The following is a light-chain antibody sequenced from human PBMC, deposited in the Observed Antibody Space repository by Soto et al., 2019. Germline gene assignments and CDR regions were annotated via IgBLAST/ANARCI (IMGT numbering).Light chain of an antibody. V-gene: IGKV2-24*01. J-gene: IGKJ2*01. CDR1: QSLVHSDGNTY. Sequence: DIVLTQTPLSSPVTLGQPASISCRSSQSLVHSDGNTYLSWLQQRPGQPPRLLIYKVSNRLSGGPXRXTGSGAETDFTLEISRVEAEDVGVYYCMQATQYRPYTFGQGTKLEIK. CDR3: MQATQYRPYT. CDR2: KVS.